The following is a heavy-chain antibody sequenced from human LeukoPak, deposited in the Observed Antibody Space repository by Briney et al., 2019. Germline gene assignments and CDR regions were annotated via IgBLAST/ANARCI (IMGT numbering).Heavy chain of an antibody. CDR3: AKDLPYGSGSYYRLFDY. CDR1: GFTFDDYA. CDR2: ISVDGGRT. J-gene: IGHJ4*02. Sequence: PGGSLRLSCAASGFTFDDYAMHWVRQAPGKGLEWVSLISVDGGRTYYADSVKGRFTISRDNSTSSLYLQMNSLRTDDTALYYCAKDLPYGSGSYYRLFDYWGQGTLVTVSS. V-gene: IGHV3-43*02. D-gene: IGHD3-10*01.